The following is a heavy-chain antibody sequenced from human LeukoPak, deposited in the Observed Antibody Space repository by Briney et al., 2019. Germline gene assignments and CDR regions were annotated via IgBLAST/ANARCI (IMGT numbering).Heavy chain of an antibody. Sequence: GGSMRLSCAASGFTFSSYAMSWVRQAPGKGLEWVSAISGSGGSTYYADSVKGRFTISRDNSKNTLYLQMNSLRAEDTAVYYCAKSLPRYYYYGMDVWGQGTTVTVSS. CDR3: AKSLPRYYYYGMDV. V-gene: IGHV3-23*01. J-gene: IGHJ6*02. CDR1: GFTFSSYA. CDR2: ISGSGGST.